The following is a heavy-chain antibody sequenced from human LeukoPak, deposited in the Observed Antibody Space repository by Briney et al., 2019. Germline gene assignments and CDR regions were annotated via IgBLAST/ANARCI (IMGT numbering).Heavy chain of an antibody. Sequence: SETLSLTCAVYGGSFSGYYWSWIRQPPGKGLEWIGEINHSGSTNYNPSLKRRVTISVDTSKNQFSLKLSSVTATDTAVYYCARAYGKWNDVYFYAFDLWGQGTMVTVSS. CDR2: INHSGST. V-gene: IGHV4-34*01. CDR3: ARAYGKWNDVYFYAFDL. J-gene: IGHJ3*01. D-gene: IGHD1-20*01. CDR1: GGSFSGYY.